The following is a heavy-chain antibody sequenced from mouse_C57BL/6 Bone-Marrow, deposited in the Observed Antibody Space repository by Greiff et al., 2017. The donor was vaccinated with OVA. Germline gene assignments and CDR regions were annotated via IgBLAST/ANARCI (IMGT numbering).Heavy chain of an antibody. Sequence: QVQLQQSGAELVRPGTSVKMSCKASGYTFTNYWIGWAKQRPGHGLEWIGDIYPGGGYTNYNEKFKGKATLTADKSSSTAYMQVSSLTSEDSAIYYCAREVRGYWYFDVWGTGTTVTVSS. D-gene: IGHD3-2*02. CDR3: AREVRGYWYFDV. J-gene: IGHJ1*03. CDR2: IYPGGGYT. V-gene: IGHV1-63*01. CDR1: GYTFTNYW.